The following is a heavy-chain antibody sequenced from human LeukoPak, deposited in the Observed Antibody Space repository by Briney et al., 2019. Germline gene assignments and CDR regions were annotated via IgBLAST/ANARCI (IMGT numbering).Heavy chain of an antibody. CDR3: ARVWVGSRVSAYCSSTSCYEGGFDY. CDR2: INPNSGGT. V-gene: IGHV1-2*02. D-gene: IGHD2-2*01. CDR1: GYTFTGYY. J-gene: IGHJ4*02. Sequence: ASVKVSCKASGYTFTGYYMHWVRQAPGQGLEWMGWINPNSGGTNYAQKFQGRVTMTRDTSISTAYMELSRLRSDDTAVYYCARVWVGSRVSAYCSSTSCYEGGFDYWGQGTLVTVSS.